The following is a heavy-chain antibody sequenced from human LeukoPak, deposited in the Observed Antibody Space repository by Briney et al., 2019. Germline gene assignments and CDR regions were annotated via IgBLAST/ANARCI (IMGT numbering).Heavy chain of an antibody. V-gene: IGHV4-38-2*02. CDR2: IHPSGTT. D-gene: IGHD1-1*01. Sequence: SETLSLTCDVSGFSISLGYYWVWIRQPAGQGLEWIGSIHPSGTTFYDSSLNSRITMTIDAPKNQFSLRLSLVTAVDTAVYFCATERERRITDWGQGTLVTVSS. J-gene: IGHJ4*02. CDR3: ATERERRITD. CDR1: GFSISLGYY.